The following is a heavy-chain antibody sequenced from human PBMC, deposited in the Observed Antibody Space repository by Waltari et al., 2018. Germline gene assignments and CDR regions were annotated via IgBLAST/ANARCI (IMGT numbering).Heavy chain of an antibody. CDR2: ISGAGTGT. CDR3: ATFPGAETFDM. D-gene: IGHD3-10*01. V-gene: IGHV3-23*01. CDR1: GFTFSSYS. Sequence: EEQLLQSGGGLVQPGGSLRLSCAGSGFTFSSYSMAWVRKAPGRRLQWVSAISGAGTGTYYADSVKGRFTISRDNFMKTLYLQMNSLSADDTAVYYCATFPGAETFDMWGQGTMVTVSS. J-gene: IGHJ3*02.